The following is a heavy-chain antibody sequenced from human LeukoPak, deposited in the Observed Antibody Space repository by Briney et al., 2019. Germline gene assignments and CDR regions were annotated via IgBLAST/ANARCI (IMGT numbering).Heavy chain of an antibody. J-gene: IGHJ4*02. CDR1: GFTFSSYA. CDR2: ISDSGGST. V-gene: IGHV3-23*01. Sequence: PGGSLRLSCAASGFTFSSYAMSWVRQAPGRGLEWVSAISDSGGSTYYADSVKGRFTISRDNSKNTLYLLMNSLKIEDTAVYFCITDDSGHDWGYWGPGTLVTVSS. D-gene: IGHD5-12*01. CDR3: ITDDSGHDWGY.